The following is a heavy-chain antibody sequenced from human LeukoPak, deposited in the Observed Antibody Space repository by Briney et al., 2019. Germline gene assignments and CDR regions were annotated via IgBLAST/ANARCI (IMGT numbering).Heavy chain of an antibody. V-gene: IGHV4-34*01. J-gene: IGHJ4*02. CDR3: TRAVAGHPH. D-gene: IGHD6-19*01. CDR1: VVPFSNYY. Sequence: SETLSLTCGVSVVPFSNYYWRCVRQSPTQGLEWIGQINHSGYTNYNPSLKSRVTISIDTSKNQFSLNLTSVTAADAGVYYCTRAVAGHPHWGQGTLVTVSS. CDR2: INHSGYT.